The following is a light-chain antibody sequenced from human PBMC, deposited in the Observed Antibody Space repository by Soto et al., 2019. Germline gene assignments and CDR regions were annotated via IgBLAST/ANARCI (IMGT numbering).Light chain of an antibody. CDR2: EVS. J-gene: IGLJ1*01. CDR3: YSFTTGSTLSV. Sequence: QSVLTQPASVSGSPGQSITISCTGTTSDVGGYDYVSWYQQHPGQAPKLLIYEVSNRPSGVSHRFSGSKSGNTASLSISGLQAEDEADYYGYSFTTGSTLSVFGSGTKGTVL. V-gene: IGLV2-14*01. CDR1: TSDVGGYDY.